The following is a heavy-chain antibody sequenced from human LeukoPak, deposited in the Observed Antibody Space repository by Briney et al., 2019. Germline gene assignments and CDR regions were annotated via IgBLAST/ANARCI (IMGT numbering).Heavy chain of an antibody. Sequence: SETLSLTCAVYGGSFSGYYWSWIRQPPGKGLEWIGEINHSGSTNYNPSLKSRVTISVDTSKNQFSLKLSSVTAADTAVYYCARRGYCSSTSCRKGNLFDLWGRGTLVTVSS. J-gene: IGHJ2*01. V-gene: IGHV4-34*01. CDR1: GGSFSGYY. D-gene: IGHD2-2*01. CDR2: INHSGST. CDR3: ARRGYCSSTSCRKGNLFDL.